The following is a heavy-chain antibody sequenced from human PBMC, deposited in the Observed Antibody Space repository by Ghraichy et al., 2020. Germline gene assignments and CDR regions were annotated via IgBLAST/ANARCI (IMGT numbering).Heavy chain of an antibody. Sequence: GGSLRLSCAASGFTFSSYWMSWVRQAPGKGLEWVANIKQDGSEKYYVDSVKGRFTISRDNAKNSLYLQMNSLRAEDTAVYYCARDQVDIVATGPWDYWGQGTLVTVSS. D-gene: IGHD5-12*01. CDR3: ARDQVDIVATGPWDY. CDR1: GFTFSSYW. J-gene: IGHJ4*02. V-gene: IGHV3-7*03. CDR2: IKQDGSEK.